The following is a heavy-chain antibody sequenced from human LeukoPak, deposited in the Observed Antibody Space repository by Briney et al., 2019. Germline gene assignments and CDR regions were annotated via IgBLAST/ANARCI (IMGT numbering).Heavy chain of an antibody. D-gene: IGHD3-10*01. V-gene: IGHV3-21*01. CDR1: GFTFSSYS. Sequence: GGSLRLSCAASGFTFSSYSMNWVRQAPGKGLEWVSSISSSSSYIYYADSVKGRFTISRDYAKNSLYLQMNSLRAEDTAVYYCARYGGGHWAFDIWGQGTMVSVSS. CDR3: ARYGGGHWAFDI. J-gene: IGHJ3*02. CDR2: ISSSSSYI.